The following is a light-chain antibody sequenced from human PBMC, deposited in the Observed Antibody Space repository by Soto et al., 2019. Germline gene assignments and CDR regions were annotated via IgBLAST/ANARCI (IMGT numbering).Light chain of an antibody. V-gene: IGKV3-11*01. J-gene: IGKJ4*01. Sequence: EIVLTQSPATLSLSPGERATLSCRASQSVSSYLAWYQQKPGQAPRLLIYDASNRATGIPARFSGSGSGTHFTLTNSSLEPEDFAVYYCQQRSNWPLTFGGGTKVEIK. CDR1: QSVSSY. CDR2: DAS. CDR3: QQRSNWPLT.